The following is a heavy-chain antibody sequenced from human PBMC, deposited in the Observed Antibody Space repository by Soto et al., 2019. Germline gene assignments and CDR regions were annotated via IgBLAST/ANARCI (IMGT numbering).Heavy chain of an antibody. CDR2: ISYDGSNK. J-gene: IGHJ4*02. V-gene: IGHV3-30-3*01. Sequence: PRGLLILACATSGFTFSIYAMPWVGQAPGKGLELVAVISYDGSNKYYADSVKGRFTISRDNSKNTLYLQMNSLRAEDTAVYYCASIIYPRAPHDYWGQGTLVTVSS. CDR1: GFTFSIYA. D-gene: IGHD3-10*01. CDR3: ASIIYPRAPHDY.